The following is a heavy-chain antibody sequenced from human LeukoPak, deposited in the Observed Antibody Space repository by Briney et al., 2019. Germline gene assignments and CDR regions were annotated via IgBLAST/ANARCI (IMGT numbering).Heavy chain of an antibody. CDR1: GGSISSYY. D-gene: IGHD3-22*01. J-gene: IGHJ4*02. CDR3: ARYVYYDSSGYYFDY. Sequence: SETLSLTCTVSGGSISSYYWSWIRQPAGKGLEWIGRIYTSGSTNYNPSLKSRVTISVGKSKNQFSLKLSSVTAADTAVYYCARYVYYDSSGYYFDYWGQGTLVTVSS. V-gene: IGHV4-4*07. CDR2: IYTSGST.